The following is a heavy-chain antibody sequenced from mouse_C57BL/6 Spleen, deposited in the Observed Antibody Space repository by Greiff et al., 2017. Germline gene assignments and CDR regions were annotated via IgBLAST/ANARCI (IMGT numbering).Heavy chain of an antibody. D-gene: IGHD2-2*01. CDR3: AREGGYNYFDY. Sequence: QVQLKESGPELVKPGASVKISCKASGYSFTSYYIHWVKQRPGQGLEWIGWIYPGSGNTKYNEKFKGKATLTADTSSSTAYMQLSSLTSEDSAVYYCAREGGYNYFDYWGQGTTLTVSS. J-gene: IGHJ2*01. CDR2: IYPGSGNT. CDR1: GYSFTSYY. V-gene: IGHV1-66*01.